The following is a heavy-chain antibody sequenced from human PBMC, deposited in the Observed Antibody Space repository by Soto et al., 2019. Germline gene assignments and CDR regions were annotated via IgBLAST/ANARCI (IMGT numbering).Heavy chain of an antibody. CDR3: ARVRFPHIAATGDNSFDP. CDR2: INSDGIST. CDR1: GFTFSNYW. D-gene: IGHD2-15*01. J-gene: IGHJ5*02. Sequence: EVKLVESGGGLVQPGGSLRLSCAASGFTFSNYWMHWVRQVPGKGLLWVSRINSDGISTNYADYVKDRFTISRDNAKNTLSLQMNSLRAEDTAVYYCARVRFPHIAATGDNSFDPWGQGTLVTVSS. V-gene: IGHV3-74*01.